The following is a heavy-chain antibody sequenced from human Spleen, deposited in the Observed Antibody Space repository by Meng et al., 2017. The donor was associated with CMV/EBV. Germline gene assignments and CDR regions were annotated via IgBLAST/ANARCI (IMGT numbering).Heavy chain of an antibody. CDR2: IDTGATRT. CDR1: GFTFSSYW. Sequence: GESLKISCAASGFTFSSYWMHWVRQAPGKGLEWVSVIDTGATRTYYADSVKGRFIVTRDDSKNTLFLQMNNLRAEDTAVYYCAKDLSFGYSSGVFDPWGQGTLVTVSS. CDR3: AKDLSFGYSSGVFDP. V-gene: IGHV3-23*03. D-gene: IGHD5-18*01. J-gene: IGHJ5*02.